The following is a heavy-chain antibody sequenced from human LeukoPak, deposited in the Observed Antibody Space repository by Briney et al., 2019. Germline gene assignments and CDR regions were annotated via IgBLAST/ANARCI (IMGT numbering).Heavy chain of an antibody. V-gene: IGHV3-74*01. D-gene: IGHD1-1*01. CDR1: GFTFNALW. J-gene: IGHJ4*02. CDR3: ARALNWNQVDY. CDR2: INTDGSVT. Sequence: GGSLRLSCAASGFTFNALWMHWVRQTPEKGLVWVSRINTDGSVTNYADSVKGRFTISRDNAKDTLYLQMNSLRVEDTAVYYCARALNWNQVDYWGQGSLVTVSS.